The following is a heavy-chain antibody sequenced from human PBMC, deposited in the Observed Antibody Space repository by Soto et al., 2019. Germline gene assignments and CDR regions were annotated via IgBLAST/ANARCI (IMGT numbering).Heavy chain of an antibody. V-gene: IGHV1-69*02. D-gene: IGHD6-13*01. Sequence: QVQLLQSGAEMKKPGSSVKVSCKASVGTFSTYTIIWVRQAPGQGLEWMGRIIPMLDITNTAQSFQGRVTITADTSTSTAYLELSALRSDDTAIYFCTLGSWSAETFDIWGRGTMVTVSS. CDR2: IIPMLDIT. J-gene: IGHJ3*02. CDR1: VGTFSTYT. CDR3: TLGSWSAETFDI.